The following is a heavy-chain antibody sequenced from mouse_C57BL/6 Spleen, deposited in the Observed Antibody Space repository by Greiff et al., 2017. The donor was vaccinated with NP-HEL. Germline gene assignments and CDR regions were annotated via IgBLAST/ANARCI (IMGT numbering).Heavy chain of an antibody. CDR2: IDPSDSET. V-gene: IGHV1-52*01. J-gene: IGHJ4*01. Sequence: QVQLKQPGAELVRPGSSVKLSCKASGYTFTSYWMHWVKQRPIQGLEWIGNIDPSDSETHYNQKFKDKATLTVDKSSSTAYMQLSSLTSEDSAVYYCARGDGYDSYAMDYWGQGTSVTVSS. CDR3: ARGDGYDSYAMDY. CDR1: GYTFTSYW. D-gene: IGHD2-2*01.